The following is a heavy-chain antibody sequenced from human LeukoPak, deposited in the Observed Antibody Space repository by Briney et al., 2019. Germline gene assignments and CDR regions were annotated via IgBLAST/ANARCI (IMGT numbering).Heavy chain of an antibody. D-gene: IGHD6-13*01. J-gene: IGHJ5*02. CDR2: INHSGSP. CDR3: ARVISSSWYKRDWFDP. CDR1: GGSFSGYY. Sequence: PSETRSLTSAVYGGSFSGYYWSWIRQPPGKGLEWIGEINHSGSPNYNPSLKSRVAISVDTSKNKFSLKLSSVTAADTAGYYCARVISSSWYKRDWFDPWGKGTLVTVSS. V-gene: IGHV4-34*01.